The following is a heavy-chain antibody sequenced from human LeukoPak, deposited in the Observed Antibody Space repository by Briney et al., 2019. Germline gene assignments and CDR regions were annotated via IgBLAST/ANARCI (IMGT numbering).Heavy chain of an antibody. CDR3: ASARAGYFDWLLNY. J-gene: IGHJ4*02. Sequence: ASVTVSFTSSVYTFTIYGISWVRQAPGQGMEWMGWISAYNGNRNYAQKHQGRVSITTDTSTKTDYMELRSLRSDDTAVYYCASARAGYFDWLLNYWGQGTLVTVSS. V-gene: IGHV1-18*01. CDR2: ISAYNGNR. D-gene: IGHD3-9*01. CDR1: VYTFTIYG.